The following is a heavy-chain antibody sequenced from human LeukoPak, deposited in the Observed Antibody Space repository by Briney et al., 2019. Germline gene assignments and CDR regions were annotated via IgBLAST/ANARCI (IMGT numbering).Heavy chain of an antibody. Sequence: PGGSLRLSCAASGFTFSSCSMNWVRQAPGKGLDWVSYISSSSTTIYYADSVKGRFTISRDNAKNSLYLQMNSLRAEDTAVYYCARDLSDYGATRFDSWGQGTLVTVSS. CDR2: ISSSSTTI. J-gene: IGHJ4*02. V-gene: IGHV3-48*01. CDR3: ARDLSDYGATRFDS. D-gene: IGHD4/OR15-4a*01. CDR1: GFTFSSCS.